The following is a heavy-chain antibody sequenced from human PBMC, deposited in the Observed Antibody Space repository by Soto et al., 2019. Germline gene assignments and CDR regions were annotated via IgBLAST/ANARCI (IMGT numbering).Heavy chain of an antibody. V-gene: IGHV1-18*01. CDR2: ISAYNGNT. Sequence: ASVKVSCKASGYTFTSYGISWVRQAPGQGLEWMGWISAYNGNTNYAQKLQGRVTMTTDTSTSTAYMELRSLRSEDTAVYYCARDRYYDILTGYYTSNWFDPWGQGTLVTVSS. CDR3: ARDRYYDILTGYYTSNWFDP. CDR1: GYTFTSYG. D-gene: IGHD3-9*01. J-gene: IGHJ5*02.